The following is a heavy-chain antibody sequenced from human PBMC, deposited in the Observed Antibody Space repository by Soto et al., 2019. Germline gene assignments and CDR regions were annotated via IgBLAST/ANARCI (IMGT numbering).Heavy chain of an antibody. Sequence: QITLKESGPTLVRPTQTLTLSCTVSRFSLDTWGVGVGWIRQPPGKAPEWLGLIYWDNDKRYSPALKNRLTITKNTSKTQVVLTVTNMDPVDTVTYYCARALGSGGAYYLDHWGQGTLVTVSS. V-gene: IGHV2-5*02. CDR1: RFSLDTWGVG. J-gene: IGHJ4*02. D-gene: IGHD3-10*01. CDR2: IYWDNDK. CDR3: ARALGSGGAYYLDH.